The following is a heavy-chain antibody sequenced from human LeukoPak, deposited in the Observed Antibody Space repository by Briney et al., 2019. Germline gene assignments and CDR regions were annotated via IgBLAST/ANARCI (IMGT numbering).Heavy chain of an antibody. CDR1: GFTFSNAW. V-gene: IGHV3-15*07. J-gene: IGHJ4*02. CDR3: TTDAGSGVGFDY. D-gene: IGHD2-15*01. CDR2: IKSKTDGGTT. Sequence: GGSLRLSCAASGFTFSNAWVNWVRQAPGKGLEWVGRIKSKTDGGTTDYAAPVKGRFTISRDDSKNTLYLQMNSLKTEDTAVYYCTTDAGSGVGFDYWGQGTLVTVSS.